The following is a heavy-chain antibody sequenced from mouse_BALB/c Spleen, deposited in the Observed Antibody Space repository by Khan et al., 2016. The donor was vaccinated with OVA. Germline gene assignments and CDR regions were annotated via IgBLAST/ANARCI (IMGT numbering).Heavy chain of an antibody. CDR1: GYTFTSYW. J-gene: IGHJ3*01. V-gene: IGHV1-5*01. D-gene: IGHD2-2*01. CDR2: IYPGNSDT. Sequence: IQLVQSGTVLARPGTSVKMSCKASGYTFTSYWMHWVKQRPGQGLEWIGAIYPGNSDTSYNQKFKGKTKLTAVTSTSTAYMELSSLTNEDSAVDYCTRFGYLFAYWGQGTLVTVSA. CDR3: TRFGYLFAY.